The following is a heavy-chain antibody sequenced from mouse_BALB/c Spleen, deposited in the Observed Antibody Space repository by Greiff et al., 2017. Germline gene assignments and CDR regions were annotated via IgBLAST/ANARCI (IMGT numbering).Heavy chain of an antibody. D-gene: IGHD2-3*01. J-gene: IGHJ2*01. CDR3: ARHPFYDGYNYFDY. CDR2: ISSGGGST. V-gene: IGHV5-12-1*01. Sequence: EVKVVESGGGLVKPGGSLKLSCAASGFAFSSYDMSWVRQTPEKRLEWVAYISSGGGSTYYPDTVKGRFTISRDNAKNTLYLQMSSLKSEDTAMYYCARHPFYDGYNYFDYWGQGTTLTVSS. CDR1: GFAFSSYD.